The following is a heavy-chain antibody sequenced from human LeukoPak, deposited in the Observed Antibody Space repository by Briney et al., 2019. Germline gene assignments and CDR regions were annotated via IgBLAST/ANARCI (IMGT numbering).Heavy chain of an antibody. D-gene: IGHD6-13*01. J-gene: IGHJ6*04. CDR1: EFSDYNVW. Sequence: GGSLRLSCVASEFSDYNVWMTCLRRTPGRGLEWVANIKHDGTEKFYVGSVKGRFTISIDNAKNLLYLQMNTLRAEDMAVYYCATFVGIASGTYTVPRCLLVWGKGTTVTVSS. V-gene: IGHV3-7*01. CDR3: ATFVGIASGTYTVPRCLLV. CDR2: IKHDGTEK.